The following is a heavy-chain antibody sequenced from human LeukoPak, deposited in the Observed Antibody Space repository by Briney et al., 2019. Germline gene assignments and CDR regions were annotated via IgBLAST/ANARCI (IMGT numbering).Heavy chain of an antibody. D-gene: IGHD3-10*01. V-gene: IGHV4-34*01. CDR3: ARGHWRTYYGSGSHRGYYFDY. CDR1: GGSFSGYY. Sequence: SETLSLTCAVYGGSFSGYYWSWIRHPPANGLEWIGEINHSGSTNYNPSLNSRVTISVDTSKNQFSLKLSSVTAADTAVYYCARGHWRTYYGSGSHRGYYFDYWGQGTLVTVSS. CDR2: INHSGST. J-gene: IGHJ4*02.